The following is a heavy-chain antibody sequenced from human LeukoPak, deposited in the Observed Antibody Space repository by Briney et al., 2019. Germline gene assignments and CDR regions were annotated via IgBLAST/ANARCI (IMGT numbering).Heavy chain of an antibody. CDR3: TRDRYGDYGGYYFDY. J-gene: IGHJ4*02. CDR2: VKPKTFGGTA. V-gene: IGHV3-15*01. CDR1: GFTFSTAW. D-gene: IGHD4-17*01. Sequence: GGSLRLSCAASGFTFSTAWMSSVLQAPGKGLAWVAHVKPKTFGGTADYAAPVTARFTISRDESKNTLYLEMNSLKTEDTAVYYCTRDRYGDYGGYYFDYWGRGTLVTVSS.